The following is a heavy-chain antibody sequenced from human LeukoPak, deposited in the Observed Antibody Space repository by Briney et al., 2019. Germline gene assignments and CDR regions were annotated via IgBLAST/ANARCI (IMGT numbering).Heavy chain of an antibody. J-gene: IGHJ4*02. D-gene: IGHD3-22*01. CDR2: INTPGGST. V-gene: IGHV3-23*01. CDR3: AEPEGGYYDIRPD. CDR1: GFTFSSYA. Sequence: GGSLRLSCAASGFTFSSYAMSWVRQAPGKGLEWVSAINTPGGSTYYADSVKGRFTISRDNSKNTLYLQMNSLRAEDTAVYYCAEPEGGYYDIRPDWGQGTLVTVSS.